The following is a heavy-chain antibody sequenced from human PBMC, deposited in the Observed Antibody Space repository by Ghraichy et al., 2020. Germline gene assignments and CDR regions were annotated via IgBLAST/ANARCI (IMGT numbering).Heavy chain of an antibody. V-gene: IGHV1-2*04. J-gene: IGHJ3*02. D-gene: IGHD5-18*01. CDR2: INPNSGGT. CDR3: ARGGGYSYVGAFDI. CDR1: GYTFTGYY. Sequence: GESLNISCKASGYTFTGYYMHWVRQAPGQGLEWMGWINPNSGGTNYAQKFQGWVTMTRDTSISTAYMELSRLRSDDTAVYYCARGGGYSYVGAFDIWGQGTMVTVSS.